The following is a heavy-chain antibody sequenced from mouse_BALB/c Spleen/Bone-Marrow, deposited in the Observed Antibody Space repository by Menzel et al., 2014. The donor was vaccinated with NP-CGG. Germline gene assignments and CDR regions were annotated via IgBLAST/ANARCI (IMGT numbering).Heavy chain of an antibody. CDR2: INPSNGGT. CDR3: TRGGWLAMDY. Sequence: VQLRQSGAELVKPGAPVKLSCKASGYTFTSYYMYWVKQRPGQGLEWIGEINPSNGGTNFNEKFKSKATLTVDKSSSTAYMQLSSLTSEDSAVYYCTRGGWLAMDYWGQGTSVTVSS. J-gene: IGHJ4*01. D-gene: IGHD2-3*01. CDR1: GYTFTSYY. V-gene: IGHV1S81*02.